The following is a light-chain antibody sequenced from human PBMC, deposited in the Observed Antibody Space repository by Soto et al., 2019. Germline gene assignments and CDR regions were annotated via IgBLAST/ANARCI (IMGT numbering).Light chain of an antibody. CDR2: AAS. Sequence: IRMTQSPSSLSASTGDRVTITCRASQGISSYLAWYQQKPGKAPKLLIYAASTLQSGVPSRFSGSGSGTEFTLTISSLQPDDFATYYCQHYNSYSEAFGQGIKVEIX. CDR3: QHYNSYSEA. CDR1: QGISSY. V-gene: IGKV1-8*01. J-gene: IGKJ1*01.